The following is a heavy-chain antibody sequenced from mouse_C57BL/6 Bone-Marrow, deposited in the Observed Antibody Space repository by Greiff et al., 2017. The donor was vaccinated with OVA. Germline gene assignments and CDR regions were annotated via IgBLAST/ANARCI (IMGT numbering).Heavy chain of an antibody. V-gene: IGHV1-64*01. D-gene: IGHD3-1*01. CDR2: IHPNSGST. Sequence: QVQLQQPGAELVKPGASVKLSCKASGYTFTSYWMHWVKQRPGQGLEWIGMIHPNSGSTNYNEKFKSKATLTVDTSSSTAYMQLSSLTSEDSAVYYCAREQCFGAPGAYWGQGTLVTVSA. CDR1: GYTFTSYW. CDR3: AREQCFGAPGAY. J-gene: IGHJ3*01.